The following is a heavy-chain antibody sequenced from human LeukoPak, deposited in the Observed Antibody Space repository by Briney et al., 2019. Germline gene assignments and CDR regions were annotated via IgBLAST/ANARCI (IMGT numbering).Heavy chain of an antibody. D-gene: IGHD4-17*01. CDR3: ARVPMTTAPYFDY. J-gene: IGHJ4*02. CDR2: IYYSGST. CDR1: GGSISSYY. Sequence: SETLSLTCTVSGGSISSYYWSWIRQPPGKGLEWIGYIYYSGSTNYNPSLKSRVTISVDTSKNQFSLKLSSVTAAGTAVYYCARVPMTTAPYFDYWGQGTLVTVSS. V-gene: IGHV4-59*01.